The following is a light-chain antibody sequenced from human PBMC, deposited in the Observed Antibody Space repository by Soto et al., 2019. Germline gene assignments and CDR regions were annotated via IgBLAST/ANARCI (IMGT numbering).Light chain of an antibody. V-gene: IGLV2-18*02. CDR1: SSDVGSNNR. CDR3: SSYTTSNTYV. CDR2: DVS. Sequence: QSALTQPPSVSGSPGQSVAISCTGTSSDVGSNNRVSWYQQPPGSAPKLIIYDVSNRPSGIPDRFSGSKSANTASLTISGLQTEDEADCYCSSYTTSNTYVFGTGTKLTV. J-gene: IGLJ1*01.